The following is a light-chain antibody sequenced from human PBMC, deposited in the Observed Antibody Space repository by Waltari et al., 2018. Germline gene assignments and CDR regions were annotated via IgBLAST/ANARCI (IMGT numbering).Light chain of an antibody. CDR3: QQSHLTPT. J-gene: IGKJ4*01. Sequence: DIPMTQSPPPPSASLGETVTISCRASQPILNFLNWYQHKPGKAPKLLIYGASTLQSGVPSRCSGSGSGTDFALSITSLQTGDFATYYCQQSHLTPTFGGGTKVQI. CDR2: GAS. CDR1: QPILNF. V-gene: IGKV1-39*01.